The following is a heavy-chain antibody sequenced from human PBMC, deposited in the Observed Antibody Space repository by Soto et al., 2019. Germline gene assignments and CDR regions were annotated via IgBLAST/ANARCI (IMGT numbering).Heavy chain of an antibody. V-gene: IGHV3-20*01. D-gene: IGHD1-1*01. CDR2: INWNGGST. Sequence: GGTLRLSCAASGFTFSTYHMVWVRQAPGKGLEWVSGINWNGGSTGYADSVKGRFTISRDNAKNSLYLQMNSLRAEDTALYHCARGSNWTPFDYWGQGTLVTVSS. CDR3: ARGSNWTPFDY. CDR1: GFTFSTYH. J-gene: IGHJ4*02.